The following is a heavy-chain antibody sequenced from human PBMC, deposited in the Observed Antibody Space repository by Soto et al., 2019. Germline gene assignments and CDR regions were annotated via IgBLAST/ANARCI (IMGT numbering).Heavy chain of an antibody. Sequence: GGSLRLSCVASGFTFNNYAMSWVRQAPGKGLEWVSAISGSGGSTYYADSVKGRFTISRDNSKNTLYLQMNSLRAEDTAVYYCAKACAGDFYYYCYGMAVCGQGTTVTGSS. D-gene: IGHD2-21*01. J-gene: IGHJ6*02. CDR1: GFTFNNYA. V-gene: IGHV3-23*01. CDR2: ISGSGGST. CDR3: AKACAGDFYYYCYGMAV.